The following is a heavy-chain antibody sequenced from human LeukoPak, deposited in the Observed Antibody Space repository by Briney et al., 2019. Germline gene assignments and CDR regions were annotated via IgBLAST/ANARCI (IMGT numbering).Heavy chain of an antibody. CDR3: ARRDSGSSRYNWFDP. V-gene: IGHV1-69*04. CDR1: GGTFSSYA. Sequence: SVKVSCKASGGTFSSYAISWVRQAPGQGLEWMGRIIPILGIANYAQKFQGRVTITADKSTSTAYMELSSLRSEDTAVYYCARRDSGSSRYNWFDPWGQGTLVTVSS. CDR2: IIPILGIA. J-gene: IGHJ5*02. D-gene: IGHD1-26*01.